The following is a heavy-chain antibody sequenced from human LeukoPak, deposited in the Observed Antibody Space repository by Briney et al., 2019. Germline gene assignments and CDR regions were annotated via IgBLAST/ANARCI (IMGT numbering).Heavy chain of an antibody. Sequence: SETLSLTCAVYGGSFSGYYWSWIRQPPGKGLEWIGEISHSGSTNYNPSLKSRVTISVDTSKNQFSLKLSSVTAADTAVHYCARGYSNYYYYYMDVWGKGTTVTVSS. CDR3: ARGYSNYYYYYMDV. CDR2: ISHSGST. V-gene: IGHV4-34*01. CDR1: GGSFSGYY. D-gene: IGHD4-11*01. J-gene: IGHJ6*03.